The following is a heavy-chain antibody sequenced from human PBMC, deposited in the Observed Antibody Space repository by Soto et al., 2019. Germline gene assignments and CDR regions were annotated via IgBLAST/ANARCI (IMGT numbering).Heavy chain of an antibody. CDR2: INPSARSA. Sequence: GASVKVSCKASGYTFTNYYLHWVRQAPGQGLEWVGMINPSARSASYAQKLRGRLTMDRDTSTTTVYMELSRLTSEDTAVYYCARENSAANGVLEHWGLGTLVTVPS. D-gene: IGHD1-1*01. CDR3: ARENSAANGVLEH. J-gene: IGHJ4*02. CDR1: GYTFTNYY. V-gene: IGHV1-46*04.